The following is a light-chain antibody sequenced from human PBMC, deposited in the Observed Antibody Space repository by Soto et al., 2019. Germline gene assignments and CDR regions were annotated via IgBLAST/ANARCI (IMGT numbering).Light chain of an antibody. CDR2: DAS. J-gene: IGKJ5*01. CDR3: QQYNNWPPIT. Sequence: EIVMTQSPGTLSVSPGERATLSCRASQSVRSKLAWYQQKPGQAPRLLIYDASTWATGIPARFSGSGSGTEFNLTISSLQSEDFAVYYCQQYNNWPPITFGQGTRLEIK. V-gene: IGKV3-15*01. CDR1: QSVRSK.